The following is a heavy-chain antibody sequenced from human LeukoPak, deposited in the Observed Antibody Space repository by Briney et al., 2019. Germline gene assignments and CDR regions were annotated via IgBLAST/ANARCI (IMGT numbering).Heavy chain of an antibody. CDR1: GFTFSTYE. CDR2: ITDSGRTI. D-gene: IGHD2-21*02. Sequence: SGGSLRLSCAASGFTFSTYEMNWVRQAPGKGLGWVSYITDSGRTIYYADSVKGRFTISRDNAKNSLFLQMNSLRAEDTAVYYCARGEVVTASLPDYFYYYMDVWGKGTTVTISS. V-gene: IGHV3-48*03. CDR3: ARGEVVTASLPDYFYYYMDV. J-gene: IGHJ6*03.